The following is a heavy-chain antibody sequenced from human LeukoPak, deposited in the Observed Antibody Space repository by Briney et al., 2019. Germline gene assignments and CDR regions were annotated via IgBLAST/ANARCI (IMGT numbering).Heavy chain of an antibody. CDR1: GGSISSYY. J-gene: IGHJ5*02. D-gene: IGHD4-17*01. V-gene: IGHV4-59*01. Sequence: SETLSLTCTVAGGSISSYYWSWIRQPPGKGLEWIGYIYYSGSTNYNPSLKSRVTISVDTSKNQFSLKLSSVTAADTAVYYCARFRYGDYGANWFDPWRQGTLVTDSS. CDR3: ARFRYGDYGANWFDP. CDR2: IYYSGST.